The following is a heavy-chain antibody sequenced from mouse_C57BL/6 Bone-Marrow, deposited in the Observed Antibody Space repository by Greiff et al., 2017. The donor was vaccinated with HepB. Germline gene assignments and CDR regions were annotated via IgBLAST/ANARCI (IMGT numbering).Heavy chain of an antibody. CDR2: ISDGGSYT. CDR3: AKLGRNWFAY. J-gene: IGHJ3*01. CDR1: GFTFSSYA. D-gene: IGHD4-1*01. Sequence: EVKVVESGGGLVKPGGSLKLSCAASGFTFSSYAMSWVRQTPEKRLEWVATISDGGSYTYYPDNVKGLFTISRDNAKNNLYLQMSHLKSEDTAMYYCAKLGRNWFAYWGQGTLVTVSA. V-gene: IGHV5-4*03.